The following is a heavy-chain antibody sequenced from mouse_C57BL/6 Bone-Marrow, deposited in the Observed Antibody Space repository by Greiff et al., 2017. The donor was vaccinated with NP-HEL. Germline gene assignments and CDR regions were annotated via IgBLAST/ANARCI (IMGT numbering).Heavy chain of an antibody. J-gene: IGHJ1*03. Sequence: EVQVVESGGGLVKPGGSLKLSCAASGFTFSSYAMSWVRQTPEKRLEWVATISDGGSYTYYPDNVTGRFTLSRDNAKNNLYLQMSHLKSEDTAMYYCASLITGYFDVWGTGTTVTVSS. CDR2: ISDGGSYT. CDR1: GFTFSSYA. V-gene: IGHV5-4*01. CDR3: ASLITGYFDV. D-gene: IGHD1-1*01.